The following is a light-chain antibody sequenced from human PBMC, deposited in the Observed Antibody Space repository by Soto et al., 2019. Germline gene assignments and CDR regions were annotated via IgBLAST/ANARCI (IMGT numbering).Light chain of an antibody. J-gene: IGKJ1*01. CDR3: QQYAANSPWT. Sequence: DIPLTQSPSTLSASVGDRVTITCRASQSITTWLAWFQQKPGKAPKVLISKASILESGVPSRFSGDGSETVFTLTISSLQTEDFATYYCQQYAANSPWTFGQGTKVEIK. V-gene: IGKV1-5*03. CDR1: QSITTW. CDR2: KAS.